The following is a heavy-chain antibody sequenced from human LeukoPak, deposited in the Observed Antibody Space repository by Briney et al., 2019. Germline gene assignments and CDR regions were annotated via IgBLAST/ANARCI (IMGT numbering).Heavy chain of an antibody. D-gene: IGHD1-26*01. V-gene: IGHV4-4*02. Sequence: PSETLSLTCAVSGGSISSSNWWSWVRQPPGKGLEWIGEINHTGSTKYNPSLKSRVTISLDKSKNQFSLKLNSVTAADTAVYYCARGEVGSWFDPWGQGTLVTVSS. CDR3: ARGEVGSWFDP. CDR1: GGSISSSNW. CDR2: INHTGST. J-gene: IGHJ5*02.